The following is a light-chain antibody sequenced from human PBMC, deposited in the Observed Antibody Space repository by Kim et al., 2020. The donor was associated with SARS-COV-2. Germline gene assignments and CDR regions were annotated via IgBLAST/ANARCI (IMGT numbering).Light chain of an antibody. CDR3: QQRSDWPPST. CDR2: DAS. Sequence: LAPGERASLSCRARRSVGSYLAWYQQKPGQAPRLLIYDASTRATGIPARFSGSGSGTDFTLSISSLEPEDFAVYYCQQRSDWPPSTFGQGTKLEI. V-gene: IGKV3-11*01. CDR1: RSVGSY. J-gene: IGKJ2*02.